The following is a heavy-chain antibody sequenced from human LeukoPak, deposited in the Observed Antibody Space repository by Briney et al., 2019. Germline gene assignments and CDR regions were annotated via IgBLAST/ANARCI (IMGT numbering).Heavy chain of an antibody. Sequence: ASVKVSCKASGYTFTSYDINWVRQATGQGLEWMGWMNPNSGNTGYAQKFQGRGTMTRNTSISTAYMELSSLRSEDTAVYYCARDTVTTYYYYGMDVWGQGTTVTVSS. CDR2: MNPNSGNT. V-gene: IGHV1-8*01. J-gene: IGHJ6*02. CDR1: GYTFTSYD. D-gene: IGHD4-17*01. CDR3: ARDTVTTYYYYGMDV.